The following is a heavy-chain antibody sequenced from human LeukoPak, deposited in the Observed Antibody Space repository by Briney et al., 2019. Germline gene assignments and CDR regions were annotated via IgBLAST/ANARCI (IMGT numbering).Heavy chain of an antibody. V-gene: IGHV4-59*12. CDR2: IYYSGST. Sequence: SETLSLTCTVSGGSISSYYWSWIRQPPGKGLEWIGYIYYSGSTNYNPSLKSRVTISVDTSKNQFSLKLSSVTAADTAVYYCARDESRGYSYGYPYGDYWSQGTLVTVSS. D-gene: IGHD5-18*01. CDR3: ARDESRGYSYGYPYGDY. J-gene: IGHJ4*02. CDR1: GGSISSYY.